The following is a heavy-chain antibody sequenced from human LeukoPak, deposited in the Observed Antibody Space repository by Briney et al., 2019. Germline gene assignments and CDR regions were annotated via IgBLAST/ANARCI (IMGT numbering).Heavy chain of an antibody. CDR3: ARPVVTAIMIAWYFDL. V-gene: IGHV3-30-3*01. D-gene: IGHD2-21*02. CDR2: ISYDGSNK. J-gene: IGHJ2*01. Sequence: GRSLRLSRAASGFTFSSYAMHWVRQAPGKGLEWVAVISYDGSNKYYADSVKGRFTISRDNSKDTLYLQMNSLRAEDTAVYYCARPVVTAIMIAWYFDLWGRGTLATVSS. CDR1: GFTFSSYA.